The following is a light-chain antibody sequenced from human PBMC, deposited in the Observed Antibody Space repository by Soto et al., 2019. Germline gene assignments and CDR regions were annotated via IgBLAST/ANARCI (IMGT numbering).Light chain of an antibody. CDR3: QQYNSYPLT. CDR1: QDINDY. Sequence: DIQMTQSPSSLSASVGDRVTITFGASQDINDYLACFQQRPGKAPKSLIYGASTLQSGVPSKFSGSGSGTDFTLNISSLQPEDFATYYCQQYNSYPLTFGGGTKVDIK. CDR2: GAS. V-gene: IGKV1-16*02. J-gene: IGKJ4*01.